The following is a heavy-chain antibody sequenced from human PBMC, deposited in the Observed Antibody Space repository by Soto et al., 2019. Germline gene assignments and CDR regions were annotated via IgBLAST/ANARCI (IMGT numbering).Heavy chain of an antibody. CDR1: GYSFTSYW. Sequence: EVQLVQSGAEVKKPGESLRISCKGSGYSFTSYWISWVRQMPGKGLEWMGRIDPSDSYTNYSPSFQGHVTISADKSISTAYLQWSSLKASDTAMYYCARQPGGSSSWYGAYYYYGMDVWGQGTTVTVSS. CDR3: ARQPGGSSSWYGAYYYYGMDV. CDR2: IDPSDSYT. D-gene: IGHD6-13*01. J-gene: IGHJ6*02. V-gene: IGHV5-10-1*03.